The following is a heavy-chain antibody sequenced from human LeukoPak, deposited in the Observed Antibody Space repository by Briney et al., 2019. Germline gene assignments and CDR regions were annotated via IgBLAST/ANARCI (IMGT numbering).Heavy chain of an antibody. Sequence: GGSLRLSCAASGFIFSSYSMNWVRQAPGKGLEWVSYISSSSTTIYYADSVKGRFTISRDNAKNSLYLQLNSLRAEDTAVYYCARDRGIVATTTQYYFDYWGQGTLVTVSS. CDR2: ISSSSTTI. CDR1: GFIFSSYS. D-gene: IGHD5-12*01. V-gene: IGHV3-48*01. CDR3: ARDRGIVATTTQYYFDY. J-gene: IGHJ4*02.